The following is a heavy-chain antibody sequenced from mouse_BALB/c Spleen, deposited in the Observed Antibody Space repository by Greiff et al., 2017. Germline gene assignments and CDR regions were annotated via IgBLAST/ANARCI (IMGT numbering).Heavy chain of an antibody. CDR2: IRLKSDNYAT. V-gene: IGHV6-6*02. J-gene: IGHJ4*01. Sequence: EVQGVESGGGLVKPGGSLKLSCAASGFTFSSYAMSWVRQSPEKGLEWVAEIRLKSDNYATHYAESVKGKFTISRDDSKSRLYLQMNSLRAEDTGIYYCTNYYGNYRYAMDYWGQGTSVTVSS. CDR1: GFTFSSYA. D-gene: IGHD2-1*01. CDR3: TNYYGNYRYAMDY.